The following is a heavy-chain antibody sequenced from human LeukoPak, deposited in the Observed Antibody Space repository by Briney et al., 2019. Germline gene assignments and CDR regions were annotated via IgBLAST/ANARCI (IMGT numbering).Heavy chain of an antibody. J-gene: IGHJ4*02. V-gene: IGHV1-2*02. CDR2: INPNSGGT. CDR3: ARGDIVLMVYAG. CDR1: GYPFPGLY. Sequence: ASVKVSCKACGYPFPGLYMHWVRQAPGQGLEWMGWINPNSGGTNYAQKFQGRVTMTRDTSISTAYMELSRLSSDDTAVYYCARGDIVLMVYAGWGQGTLVTVSS. D-gene: IGHD2-8*01.